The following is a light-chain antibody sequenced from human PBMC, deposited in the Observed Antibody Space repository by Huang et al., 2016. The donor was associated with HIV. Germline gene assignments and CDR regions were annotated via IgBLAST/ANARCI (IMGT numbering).Light chain of an antibody. CDR1: QSVRSY. CDR2: DAS. J-gene: IGKJ1*01. V-gene: IGKV3-11*01. CDR3: QQRSNWPWT. Sequence: IVLTQSPATLSLSPGERATLSCRASQSVRSYLAWYRQKPGQAPRLLIYDASNRATGIPARFSGGGSGTDFTLTISSLEPEDFAVYYCQQRSNWPWTFGQGTKVEIK.